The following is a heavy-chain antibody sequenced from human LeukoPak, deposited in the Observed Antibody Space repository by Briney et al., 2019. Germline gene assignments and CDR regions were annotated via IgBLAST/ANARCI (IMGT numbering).Heavy chain of an antibody. V-gene: IGHV3-23*01. CDR3: ARGRCSGGSCYTFDY. CDR1: GFTFSSYA. CDR2: ISGSGGST. D-gene: IGHD2-15*01. Sequence: PGGSLRLSCAASGFTFSSYAMSWVRQAPGKGLEWVSAISGSGGSTYYADSVKGRFTISRENAKNSLYLQMNSLRAGDTAVYYCARGRCSGGSCYTFDYWGQGTLVTVSS. J-gene: IGHJ4*02.